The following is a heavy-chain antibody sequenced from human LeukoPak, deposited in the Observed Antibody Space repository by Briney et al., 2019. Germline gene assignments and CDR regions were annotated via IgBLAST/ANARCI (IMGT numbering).Heavy chain of an antibody. CDR1: GFTFSSYA. J-gene: IGHJ4*02. CDR2: ISGSGGST. D-gene: IGHD2-15*01. Sequence: GGSLRLSCAASGFTFSSYAMSWVRQAPGKGLEWVSAISGSGGSTYYADPVKGRFTISRDNSKNTLYLQMNSLRAEDTAVYYCAKAVGRYCSGGSCYMDWWGQGTLVTVSS. V-gene: IGHV3-23*01. CDR3: AKAVGRYCSGGSCYMDW.